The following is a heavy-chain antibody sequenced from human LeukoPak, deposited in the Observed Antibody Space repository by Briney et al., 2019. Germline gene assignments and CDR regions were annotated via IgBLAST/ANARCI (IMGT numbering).Heavy chain of an antibody. CDR1: GGSISSGGYY. D-gene: IGHD6-19*01. Sequence: PSQTLSLTCTVSGGSISSGGYYWSWIRQPPGKGLEWIGYIYHSGSTYYNPSLKSRVTISVDRSKNQFSLKLSSVTAADTAVHYCARGGQWQLDWFDPWGQGTLVTVSS. V-gene: IGHV4-30-2*01. J-gene: IGHJ5*02. CDR2: IYHSGST. CDR3: ARGGQWQLDWFDP.